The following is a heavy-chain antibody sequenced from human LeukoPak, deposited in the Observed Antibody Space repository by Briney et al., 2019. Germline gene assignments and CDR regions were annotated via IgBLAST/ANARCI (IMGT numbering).Heavy chain of an antibody. CDR2: ISYDGSNK. CDR1: GFTFSSYG. Sequence: PGRSPRLSCAASGFTFSSYGMHWVRQAPGKGLEWVAVISYDGSNKYYADSVKGRFTISRDNSKNTLYLQMNSLRAEDTAVYYCAKGVSYYYGSGSPDAFDIWGQGTMVTVSS. V-gene: IGHV3-30*18. J-gene: IGHJ3*02. CDR3: AKGVSYYYGSGSPDAFDI. D-gene: IGHD3-10*01.